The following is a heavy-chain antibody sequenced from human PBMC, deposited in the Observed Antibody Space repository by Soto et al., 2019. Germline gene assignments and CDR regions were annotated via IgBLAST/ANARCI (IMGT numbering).Heavy chain of an antibody. CDR2: INHSGST. CDR1: GGSFSGYY. D-gene: IGHD1-26*01. Sequence: PSETLSLTCAVYGGSFSGYYWSWIRQPPGKGLEWIGEINHSGSTNYNPSLKSRVTISVDTSKNQFSLKLSSVTAADTAVYYCARGCEVGATSHYFDYWGQGTLVTVPS. J-gene: IGHJ4*02. CDR3: ARGCEVGATSHYFDY. V-gene: IGHV4-34*01.